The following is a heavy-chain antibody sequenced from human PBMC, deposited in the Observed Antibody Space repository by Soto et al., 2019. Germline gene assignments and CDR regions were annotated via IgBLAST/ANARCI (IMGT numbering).Heavy chain of an antibody. CDR1: GGTFSSYA. CDR3: ATETDGARNYYYYGMDV. J-gene: IGHJ6*02. D-gene: IGHD3-10*01. CDR2: IIPIFGTA. Sequence: ASVKVSCKASGGTFSSYAISWVRQAPGQGLEWMGGIIPIFGTANYAQKFQGRVTITADKSTSTAYMELSSLRSEDTAVYYCATETDGARNYYYYGMDVWGQGTTVTV. V-gene: IGHV1-69*06.